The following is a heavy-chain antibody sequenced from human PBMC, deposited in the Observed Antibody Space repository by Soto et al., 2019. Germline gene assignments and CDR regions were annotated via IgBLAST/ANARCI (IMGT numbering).Heavy chain of an antibody. D-gene: IGHD6-13*01. Sequence: TSETLSLTCAVYGGSFSGYCWSWIRQPPGKGLEWIGEITHSGSSNYNPSLKSRVTIPVDTSKNQFSLKLNSVTAADTAVYYCARGRRGYSSSWCVVVDWGQGTLVTVSS. J-gene: IGHJ4*02. CDR2: ITHSGSS. CDR1: GGSFSGYC. CDR3: ARGRRGYSSSWCVVVD. V-gene: IGHV4-34*01.